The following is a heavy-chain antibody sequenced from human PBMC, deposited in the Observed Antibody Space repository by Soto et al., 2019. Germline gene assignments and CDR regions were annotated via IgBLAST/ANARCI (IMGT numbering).Heavy chain of an antibody. CDR3: ARFRGVRGVRPYYFDY. Sequence: SETLSLTCAVYGGSFSGYYWSWIRQPPGKGLEWIGEINHSGSTNYNPSLKSRVTISVDTFKNQFSLKLSSVTAADTAVYYCARFRGVRGVRPYYFDYWGQGTLVTVSS. D-gene: IGHD3-10*01. CDR1: GGSFSGYY. J-gene: IGHJ4*02. V-gene: IGHV4-34*01. CDR2: INHSGST.